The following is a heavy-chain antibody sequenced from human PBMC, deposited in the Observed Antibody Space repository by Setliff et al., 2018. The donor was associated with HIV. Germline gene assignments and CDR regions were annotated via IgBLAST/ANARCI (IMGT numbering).Heavy chain of an antibody. Sequence: GASVKVSCKASGYIFSSYGISWVRQAPGQGLEWMGWITVYNDNKNYAQKLQGRVTMTTDTSSSTAYMELRSLRSDDTAVYYFARDYGGSLSAFDYWGQGTLVTVSS. D-gene: IGHD1-26*01. V-gene: IGHV1-18*01. J-gene: IGHJ4*02. CDR2: ITVYNDNK. CDR3: ARDYGGSLSAFDY. CDR1: GYIFSSYG.